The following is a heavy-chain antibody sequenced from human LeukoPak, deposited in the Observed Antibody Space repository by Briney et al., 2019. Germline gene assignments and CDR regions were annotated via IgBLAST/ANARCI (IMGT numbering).Heavy chain of an antibody. D-gene: IGHD4-17*01. CDR2: IRQDGNEK. J-gene: IGHJ4*02. Sequence: GGSLRLSCAASGFIFSSYWMSWVHQAPGKGLEWVANIRQDGNEKYYVDSVKGRFTISRDNAKNSLYLQMNSLRAEDSAVYYCARVQNGDYVGYWGQGTLVTVSS. CDR1: GFIFSSYW. V-gene: IGHV3-7*01. CDR3: ARVQNGDYVGY.